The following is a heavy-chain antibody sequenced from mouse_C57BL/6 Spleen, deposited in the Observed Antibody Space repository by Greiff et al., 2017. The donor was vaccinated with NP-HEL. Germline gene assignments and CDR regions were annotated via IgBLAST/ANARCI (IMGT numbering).Heavy chain of an antibody. D-gene: IGHD1-1*01. CDR2: INYDGSST. CDR3: ARLITTRAMDY. V-gene: IGHV5-16*01. J-gene: IGHJ4*01. CDR1: GFTFSDYY. Sequence: EVQLMESEGGLVQPGSSMKLSCTASGFTFSDYYMAWVRQVPEKGLEWVANINYDGSSTYYLDSLKSRFIISRDNAKNILYLQMSSLKSEDTATYYCARLITTRAMDYWGQGTSVTVSS.